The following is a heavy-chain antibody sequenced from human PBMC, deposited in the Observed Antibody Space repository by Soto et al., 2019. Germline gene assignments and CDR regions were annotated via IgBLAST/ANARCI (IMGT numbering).Heavy chain of an antibody. CDR3: ARSLQQLVKSEVY. J-gene: IGHJ4*02. Sequence: GGSLRLSCAASGFTFDDYGMSWARQAPGKGLEWVSGVNWNGGSTGYADSVKGRFTISRDNAKNSLYLQMNSLRAEDTAVYYCARSLQQLVKSEVYWGQXTLVTVS. D-gene: IGHD6-13*01. CDR2: VNWNGGST. V-gene: IGHV3-20*04. CDR1: GFTFDDYG.